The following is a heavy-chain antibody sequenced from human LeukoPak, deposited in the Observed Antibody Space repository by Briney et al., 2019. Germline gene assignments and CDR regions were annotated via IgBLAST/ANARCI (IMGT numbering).Heavy chain of an antibody. J-gene: IGHJ6*03. CDR3: ARTVTTERLNYYCYYMDV. D-gene: IGHD4-17*01. Sequence: SETLSLTCTVSGGSISSYYWSWIRQPPGKGLEWIGYTYYSGSTNYNPSLKSRVTISVDTSKKQFSLKLSSVTAADTAVYYCARTVTTERLNYYCYYMDVWGKGTTVTVSS. CDR2: TYYSGST. V-gene: IGHV4-59*01. CDR1: GGSISSYY.